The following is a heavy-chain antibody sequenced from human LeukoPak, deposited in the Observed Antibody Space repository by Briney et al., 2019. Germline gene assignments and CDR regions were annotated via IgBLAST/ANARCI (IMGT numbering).Heavy chain of an antibody. D-gene: IGHD3-22*01. J-gene: IGHJ4*02. V-gene: IGHV1-69*01. CDR3: ARHFPHDSSGYYYNALDY. CDR1: GGTFSSYA. CDR2: IIPIFGTA. Sequence: ASMKVSCKASGGTFSSYAISWGRQAPGQGLEWMGGIIPIFGTANYAQKFQGRVTITADESTSTAYMELSSLRSEDTAVYYCARHFPHDSSGYYYNALDYWGQGTLVTVSS.